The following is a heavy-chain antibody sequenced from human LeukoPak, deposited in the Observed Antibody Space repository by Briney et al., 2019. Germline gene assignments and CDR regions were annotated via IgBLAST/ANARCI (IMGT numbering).Heavy chain of an antibody. CDR1: GFTFSSYS. D-gene: IGHD4-23*01. CDR2: ISSSSSDI. J-gene: IGHJ3*02. V-gene: IGHV3-21*01. Sequence: GGSLRLSCAASGFTFSSYSMNWVRQAPGKGLEWLSSISSSSSDIYYADSVKGRFTISRDNAKNSLYLQMNSLRAEDTAVYYCARDLIRDYGVKADAFDIWGQGTMVTVSS. CDR3: ARDLIRDYGVKADAFDI.